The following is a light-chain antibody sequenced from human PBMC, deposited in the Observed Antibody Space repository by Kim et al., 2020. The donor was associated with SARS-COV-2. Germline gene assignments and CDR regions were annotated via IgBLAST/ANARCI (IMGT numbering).Light chain of an antibody. CDR2: DVN. V-gene: IGLV2-14*03. J-gene: IGLJ1*01. Sequence: QSVLTQPASVSGSPGQSITISCTGTSSDVGAYNYVSWYQQHPGKAPKLMIFDVNKRPSGLSNRFSGSKSGNTASLTISGLQAEDEADYYCSSYASTRSYVFGSGTQLTVL. CDR3: SSYASTRSYV. CDR1: SSDVGAYNY.